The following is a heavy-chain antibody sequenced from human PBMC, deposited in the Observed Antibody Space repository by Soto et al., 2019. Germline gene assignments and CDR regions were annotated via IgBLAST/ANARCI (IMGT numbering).Heavy chain of an antibody. CDR3: ARDTGATNTPHSNEY. Sequence: ASVKVSCKTSGYLFTSYGINWVRRAPGQGLEWLGWISAYNGDTNYAQKFQGRVTMTTDTSTSTAYMDLRSLRSDDTAVYYCARDTGATNTPHSNEYWGEGTLVTVSS. CDR1: GYLFTSYG. D-gene: IGHD7-27*01. CDR2: ISAYNGDT. J-gene: IGHJ4*02. V-gene: IGHV1-18*01.